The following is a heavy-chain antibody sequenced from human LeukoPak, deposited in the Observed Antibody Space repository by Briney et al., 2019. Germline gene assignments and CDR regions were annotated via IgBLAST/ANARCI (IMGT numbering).Heavy chain of an antibody. V-gene: IGHV4-4*07. D-gene: IGHD3-10*01. CDR3: ARDAYYYGHPVNWFDP. CDR1: GGSISSYY. J-gene: IGHJ5*02. Sequence: PSETLSLTCTVSGGSISSYYWSWIRQPAGKGLEWIGRIYTSGSTNYNPSLKSRVPMSLDTSKNQFSLKLRSVPAADPAVYYCARDAYYYGHPVNWFDPWGQGTLVTVSS. CDR2: IYTSGST.